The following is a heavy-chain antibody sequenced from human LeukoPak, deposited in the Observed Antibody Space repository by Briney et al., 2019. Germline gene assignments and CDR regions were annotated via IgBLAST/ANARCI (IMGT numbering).Heavy chain of an antibody. CDR3: ARGPVSPKDYYYYYGMDV. CDR1: GGSISSGGYS. J-gene: IGHJ6*02. D-gene: IGHD2-8*01. CDR2: IYHSGST. V-gene: IGHV4-30-2*01. Sequence: SETLSLTCAVSGGSISSGGYSWSWNRQPRGKGLEWIGYIYHSGSTYSNPSLKSRVTISVDRSKNQFSLKLSSVTAADTAVYYCARGPVSPKDYYYYYGMDVWGQGTTVTVSS.